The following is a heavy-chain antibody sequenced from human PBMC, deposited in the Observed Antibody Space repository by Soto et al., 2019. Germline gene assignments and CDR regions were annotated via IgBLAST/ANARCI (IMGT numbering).Heavy chain of an antibody. Sequence: ETLSLTCTVSGSSISSYYWSWIRQPPGKGLEWIGYIYYSGSTNYNPSLKSRVTISVDTSKNQFSLKLSSVTAADTAVYYCARASGQTTATSEGWYYYYHMDVWGKGTRSPSP. CDR2: IYYSGST. J-gene: IGHJ6*03. CDR3: ARASGQTTATSEGWYYYYHMDV. CDR1: GSSISSYY. V-gene: IGHV4-59*01. D-gene: IGHD4-17*01.